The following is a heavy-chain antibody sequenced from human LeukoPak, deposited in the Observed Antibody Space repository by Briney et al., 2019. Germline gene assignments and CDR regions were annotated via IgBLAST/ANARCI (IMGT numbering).Heavy chain of an antibody. CDR2: INHSGST. D-gene: IGHD1-26*01. V-gene: IGHV4-34*01. Sequence: PSETLSLXCAVYGGSFSGYYWSWIRQPPGKGLEWIGEINHSGSTNYNPSLKSRVTISVDTSKNQFSLKLSSVTAADTAVYYCARGATTAFHFDYWGQGTLVTVSS. CDR3: ARGATTAFHFDY. CDR1: GGSFSGYY. J-gene: IGHJ4*02.